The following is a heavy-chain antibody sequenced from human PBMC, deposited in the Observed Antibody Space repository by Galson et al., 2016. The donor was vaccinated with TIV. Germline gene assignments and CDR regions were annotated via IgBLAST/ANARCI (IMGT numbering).Heavy chain of an antibody. Sequence: SVKVSCKASGYTFTSYGISWVRQAPGQGLEWMGWISTYNGNTNYAQELQGRVSMTTDTSTSTAYMELRGLRSDDTAVYYCARDRQSVLTAILFDYWGQGTLVTVSS. CDR3: ARDRQSVLTAILFDY. J-gene: IGHJ4*02. CDR2: ISTYNGNT. V-gene: IGHV1-18*04. D-gene: IGHD2-21*02. CDR1: GYTFTSYG.